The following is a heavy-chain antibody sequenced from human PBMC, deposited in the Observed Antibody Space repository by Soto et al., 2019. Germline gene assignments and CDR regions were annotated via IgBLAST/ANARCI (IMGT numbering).Heavy chain of an antibody. CDR2: INAGNGNT. CDR3: ARDQDDSSGSYFEC. Sequence: GASVKVSCKASGYTFTSYAIHWVRQAPLQRLEWMVWINAGNGNTKYSQKFQGRVTITRDTSESTAYMELSSLRSEDTAVYYCARDQDDSSGSYFECWGQGTMVTVSS. CDR1: GYTFTSYA. V-gene: IGHV1-3*01. D-gene: IGHD3-22*01. J-gene: IGHJ4*02.